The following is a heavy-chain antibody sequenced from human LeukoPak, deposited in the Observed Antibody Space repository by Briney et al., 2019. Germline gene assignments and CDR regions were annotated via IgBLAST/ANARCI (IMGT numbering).Heavy chain of an antibody. CDR2: ILYSGST. V-gene: IGHV4-59*01. CDR1: GGSISSYY. J-gene: IGHJ4*02. Sequence: SETLSLTCTVSGGSISSYYWSWIRQPPGKGLEWIGNILYSGSTDYNPSLKSRVTISLGASKYQFSLKLSSVTAADTAVYYCARENGDYADYWGQGTLVTVSS. CDR3: ARENGDYADY. D-gene: IGHD4-17*01.